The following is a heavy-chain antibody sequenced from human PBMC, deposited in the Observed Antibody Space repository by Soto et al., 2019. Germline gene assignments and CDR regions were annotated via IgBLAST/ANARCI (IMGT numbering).Heavy chain of an antibody. CDR2: VTASGGST. CDR3: AKDLTVGAGHPIDAFDI. V-gene: IGHV3-23*01. Sequence: EVQLLESGGGLVQPGGSLRLSCAASGFAFISYAMSWVRQAPGKGLEWVSTVTASGGSTYYADFVKGRFTISRDNSKNTLYLQMNSLRAEDTAVYYCAKDLTVGAGHPIDAFDIWGLGTKVTVSS. CDR1: GFAFISYA. J-gene: IGHJ3*02. D-gene: IGHD1-26*01.